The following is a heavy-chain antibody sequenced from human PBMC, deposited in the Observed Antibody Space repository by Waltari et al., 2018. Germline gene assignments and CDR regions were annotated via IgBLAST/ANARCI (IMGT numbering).Heavy chain of an antibody. D-gene: IGHD3-22*01. CDR2: IYHSGST. J-gene: IGHJ4*02. V-gene: IGHV4-38-2*01. Sequence: QVQLQESGPGLVKPSETLSLTCAVSGYSISSGYCWGWIRHPPGKGREWIGSIYHSGSTYYNPSLKSRVTISVDTSKNQFSLKLSSVTAADTAVYYCARGGYYYDSSGYYFDYWGQGTLVTVSS. CDR1: GYSISSGYC. CDR3: ARGGYYYDSSGYYFDY.